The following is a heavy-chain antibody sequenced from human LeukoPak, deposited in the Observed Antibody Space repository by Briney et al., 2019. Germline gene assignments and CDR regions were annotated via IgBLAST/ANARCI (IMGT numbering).Heavy chain of an antibody. CDR2: INQDGSEK. D-gene: IGHD5-24*01. CDR3: ARDGVRDGLYFDR. Sequence: GGSLRLSCAASGFTFSSYWMNWVRQAPGKGLEWVASINQDGSEKYYLDSVKGRFTISRDNAKNSLYLQMNSLRDEDTAVYSCARDGVRDGLYFDRWGQGTLVTVSS. V-gene: IGHV3-7*01. CDR1: GFTFSSYW. J-gene: IGHJ4*02.